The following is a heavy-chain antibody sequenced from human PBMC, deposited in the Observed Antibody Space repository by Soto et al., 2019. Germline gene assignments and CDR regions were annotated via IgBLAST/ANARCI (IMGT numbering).Heavy chain of an antibody. V-gene: IGHV3-23*01. D-gene: IGHD2-21*02. CDR2: ISGSGGST. Sequence: GRALRLSCAASGFTFSRYAMSWVRQAPGKGLEWVSAISGSGGSTYYADSVKGRFTISRDNSKNTLYLQMNSLRAEDTAVYYCAKDFPVTNLYYFDYWGQGTLVTVSS. CDR3: AKDFPVTNLYYFDY. J-gene: IGHJ4*02. CDR1: GFTFSRYA.